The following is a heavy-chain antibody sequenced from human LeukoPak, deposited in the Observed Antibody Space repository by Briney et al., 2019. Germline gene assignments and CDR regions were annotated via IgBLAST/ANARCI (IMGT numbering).Heavy chain of an antibody. J-gene: IGHJ4*02. V-gene: IGHV4-59*08. Sequence: SETLSLTCTVSGGSISSYYWSWIRQPPGKGLEWIGYIYYSGSTNYNPSLKSRVTISVDTSKNQFSLKLSSVTAVDTAVYYCARSWGTSRYSSSWYNIDYWGQGTLVTVSS. D-gene: IGHD6-13*01. CDR1: GGSISSYY. CDR3: ARSWGTSRYSSSWYNIDY. CDR2: IYYSGST.